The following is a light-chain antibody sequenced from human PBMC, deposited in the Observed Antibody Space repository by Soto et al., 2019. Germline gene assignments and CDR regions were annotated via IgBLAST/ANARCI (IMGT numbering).Light chain of an antibody. J-gene: IGKJ1*01. V-gene: IGKV2D-29*01. CDR1: ERLLHSSGKTY. CDR2: EVS. Sequence: DIVMTQTPLSLSVTPGQPASISCKSSERLLHSSGKTYMYWYLQRPGQPPQVLIYEVSNRFSGVPNRFSGSGSGTDFTLTISRVDADDVGVYYCMQNTQFPWTFGQGTRVEIK. CDR3: MQNTQFPWT.